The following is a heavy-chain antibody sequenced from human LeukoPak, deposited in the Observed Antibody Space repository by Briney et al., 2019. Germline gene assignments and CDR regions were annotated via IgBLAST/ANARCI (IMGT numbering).Heavy chain of an antibody. V-gene: IGHV3-7*01. Sequence: PGGSLRLSCATSGFTLSSYWMSWVRQPAGKGLEWVGNIKQDGRERYYVDSVKGRFITSIDNAKNSLFLQMNSLRAEDTAVYYCASLPGGRTAALEFDLRGRGTLVTVSS. CDR2: IKQDGRER. D-gene: IGHD6-13*01. CDR1: GFTLSSYW. J-gene: IGHJ2*01. CDR3: ASLPGGRTAALEFDL.